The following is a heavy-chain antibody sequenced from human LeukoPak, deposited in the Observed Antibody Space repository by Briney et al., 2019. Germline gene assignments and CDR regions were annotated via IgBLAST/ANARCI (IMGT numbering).Heavy chain of an antibody. Sequence: PGGSLRLSCAASGFTFSSHEMNWVRQAPGKGLEWVSYISSSGTTMYYADSVNGRFTIYRDNAKYSLYLQMNSLRAEDTAVYYCATYVFPYYWGEGTLVTVSS. CDR2: ISSSGTTM. CDR1: GFTFSSHE. J-gene: IGHJ4*02. D-gene: IGHD3-16*01. V-gene: IGHV3-48*03. CDR3: ATYVFPYY.